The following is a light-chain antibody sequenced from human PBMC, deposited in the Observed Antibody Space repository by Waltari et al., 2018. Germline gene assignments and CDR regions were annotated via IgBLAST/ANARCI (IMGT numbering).Light chain of an antibody. Sequence: SVLTQPPSVSVAPAQRLTLSCTGSRSHIGSIYGVFWYHHLPGTAPKLLICGGDDRPSGVPDRFSASKSGTSASLAITGLQAEDEADYYCQSYDSSLRGYVFGTGTKVTVL. CDR3: QSYDSSLRGYV. CDR2: GGD. CDR1: RSHIGSIYG. V-gene: IGLV1-40*01. J-gene: IGLJ1*01.